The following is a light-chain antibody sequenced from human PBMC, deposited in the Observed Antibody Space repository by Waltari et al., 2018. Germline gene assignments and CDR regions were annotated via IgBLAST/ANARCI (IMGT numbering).Light chain of an antibody. CDR2: SVT. Sequence: QSALAQPASVSGSPGQPIPLSCTGTSSDVRRLNYVSWYQQHPGKAPKLIIYSVTIRPSGVSDRFSGSKSGNTASLTISGLQAEDEAYYCCSSYTSTSTWVFGRGTKLTVL. CDR3: SSYTSTSTWV. CDR1: SSDVRRLNY. V-gene: IGLV2-14*03. J-gene: IGLJ3*02.